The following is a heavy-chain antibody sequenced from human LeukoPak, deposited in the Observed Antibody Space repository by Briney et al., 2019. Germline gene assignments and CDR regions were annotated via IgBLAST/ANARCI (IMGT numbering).Heavy chain of an antibody. CDR1: GYTFAGYY. V-gene: IGHV1-2*02. D-gene: IGHD2-21*02. CDR2: INPNSGDT. J-gene: IGHJ4*02. Sequence: ASVRVSCKASGYTFAGYYLHWVRQAPGQGLEWMGWINPNSGDTRYAQNFQGRVTMTRDMSISTTYMELSSLRSDDTAVYYCARGEVTTLNFDCWGQGTLVTVSS. CDR3: ARGEVTTLNFDC.